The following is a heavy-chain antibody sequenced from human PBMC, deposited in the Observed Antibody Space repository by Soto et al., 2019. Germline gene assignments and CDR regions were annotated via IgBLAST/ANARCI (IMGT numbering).Heavy chain of an antibody. CDR1: GFTFSSYA. CDR2: ISGSGGST. J-gene: IGHJ4*02. D-gene: IGHD6-19*01. CDR3: AKGVSSGWYAGYFDY. V-gene: IGHV3-23*01. Sequence: GGSLRLSCAASGFTFSSYAMSWVRQAPGKGLEWVSAISGSGGSTYCADSVKGRFTNSRDNSKNTLYLQMNSLRAEDTAVYYCAKGVSSGWYAGYFDYWGQGTLVTVSS.